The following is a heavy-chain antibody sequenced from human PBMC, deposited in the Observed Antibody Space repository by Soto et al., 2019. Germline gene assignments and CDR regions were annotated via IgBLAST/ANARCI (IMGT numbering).Heavy chain of an antibody. CDR2: IYYSGST. Sequence: PSETRFLTCTVSGGSISRGGYYWSWIRQHPGKGLEWIGYIYYSGSTYYNPSLKSRVTISVDTSKNQFSLKLSSVTAADTAVYYCARSFGVAEAGPFDYWGQGTLVTVSS. CDR3: ARSFGVAEAGPFDY. V-gene: IGHV4-31*03. CDR1: GGSISRGGYY. J-gene: IGHJ4*02. D-gene: IGHD6-13*01.